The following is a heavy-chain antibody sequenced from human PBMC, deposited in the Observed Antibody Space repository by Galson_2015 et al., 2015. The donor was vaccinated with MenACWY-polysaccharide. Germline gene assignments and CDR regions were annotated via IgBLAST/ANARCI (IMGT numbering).Heavy chain of an antibody. J-gene: IGHJ6*02. CDR1: GFTFSNYA. CDR3: ARSYCDRTTCYGMDV. CDR2: ISYNGNNI. V-gene: IGHV3-30-3*01. Sequence: SLRLSCAASGFTFSNYAMHWVRQAPGKGLEWVAVISYNGNNIYYADSEEGRFTISRDNFKSTLYLQMNSLRPEDTGVYYCARSYCDRTTCYGMDVWGQGTMVTVSS. D-gene: IGHD2-21*01.